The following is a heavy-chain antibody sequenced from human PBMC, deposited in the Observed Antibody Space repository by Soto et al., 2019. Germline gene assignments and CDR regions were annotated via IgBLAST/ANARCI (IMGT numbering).Heavy chain of an antibody. D-gene: IGHD5-12*01. J-gene: IGHJ4*02. CDR2: IIGGDGDT. CDR1: GFTFRTYT. CDR3: AKDVRPDGYWDFDY. Sequence: EVQLLESGGGLVQPGGSLRLSCAASGFTFRTYTMNWVRQAPGKGLEWVSAIIGGDGDTFYAYSVKGRFTISIDNSKDSLYLQMNSLRAEDTAVYYCAKDVRPDGYWDFDYWGQGTLVTVSA. V-gene: IGHV3-23*01.